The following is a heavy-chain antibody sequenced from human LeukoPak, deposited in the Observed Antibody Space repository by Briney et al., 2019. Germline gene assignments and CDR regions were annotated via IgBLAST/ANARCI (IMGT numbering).Heavy chain of an antibody. CDR1: GGSISSSNYY. CDR2: IYYSGNN. V-gene: IGHV4-39*01. D-gene: IGHD6-13*01. CDR3: ARQASSSWFARFDP. Sequence: SETLSLTCTVSGGSISSSNYYWTWIRQPPGKGLEWIGTIYYSGNNYHNPSLKSRVTISVGTSKNQFSLKLSSVTAADTAVYYCARQASSSWFARFDPWGQGTLVTVSS. J-gene: IGHJ5*02.